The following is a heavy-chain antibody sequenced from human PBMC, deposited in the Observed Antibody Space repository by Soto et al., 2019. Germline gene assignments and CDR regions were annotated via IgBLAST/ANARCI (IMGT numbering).Heavy chain of an antibody. CDR1: GFTFSSYS. CDR2: ISSSSSTI. J-gene: IGHJ4*02. D-gene: IGHD2-15*01. CDR3: ARDMSKGYCSGGSCPRLDY. V-gene: IGHV3-48*01. Sequence: GGSLRLSCAASGFTFSSYSMNWVRQAPGKGLEWVSYISSSSSTIYYADSVKGRFTISRDNAKNSLYLQMNSLRAEDTAVYYCARDMSKGYCSGGSCPRLDYWGQGTLVTVSS.